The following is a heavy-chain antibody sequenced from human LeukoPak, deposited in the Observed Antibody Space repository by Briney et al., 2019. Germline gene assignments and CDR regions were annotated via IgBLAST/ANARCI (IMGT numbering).Heavy chain of an antibody. V-gene: IGHV4-39*07. Sequence: SETLSLTCTVSGGSISSGDYYWSWIRQPPGKGLEWIGSIYHSGSTYYNPSLKSRVTISVDTSKNQFSLKLSSVTAADTAVYYCALIPYCTTITCFYFDWWGQGTLVTVSS. CDR2: IYHSGST. J-gene: IGHJ4*02. CDR1: GGSISSGDYY. D-gene: IGHD2-8*01. CDR3: ALIPYCTTITCFYFDW.